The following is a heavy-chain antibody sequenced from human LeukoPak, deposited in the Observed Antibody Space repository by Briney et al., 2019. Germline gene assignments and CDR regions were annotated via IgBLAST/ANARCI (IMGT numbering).Heavy chain of an antibody. V-gene: IGHV3-30-3*01. CDR2: ISYDGSNK. CDR1: GFTFSSYA. J-gene: IGHJ4*02. CDR3: ARASIPITMIPGDY. D-gene: IGHD3-22*01. Sequence: PGGSLRLSCAASGFTFSSYAMHWVRQAPGKGLEWVAVISYDGSNKYYADSVKGRFTISRDNSKNTLYLQMNSLRAEDTAVYYCARASIPITMIPGDYWGQGTLVTVSS.